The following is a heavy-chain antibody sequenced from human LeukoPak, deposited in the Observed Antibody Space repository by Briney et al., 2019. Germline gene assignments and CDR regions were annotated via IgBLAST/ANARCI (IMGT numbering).Heavy chain of an antibody. J-gene: IGHJ5*02. V-gene: IGHV3-23*01. CDR3: ANTERQQLVLGFDP. CDR2: ISGSGGST. Sequence: PGGSLRLSCAASGFTVSSSYMSWVRQAPGKGLEWVSAISGSGGSTYYADSVKGRFTISRDNSKNTLYLQMNSLRAEDTAVYYCANTERQQLVLGFDPWGQGTLVTVSS. CDR1: GFTVSSSY. D-gene: IGHD6-13*01.